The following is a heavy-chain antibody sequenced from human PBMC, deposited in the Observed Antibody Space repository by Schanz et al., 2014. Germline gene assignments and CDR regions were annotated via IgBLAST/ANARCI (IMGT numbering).Heavy chain of an antibody. CDR1: GFTFSTYW. Sequence: EVQLVESGGGLVQPGGSLRLSCAASGFTFSTYWMSWVRQAPGKGLEWVANINQDESERSYVDSVKGRFTISRDNAKNSLYLQMNSLRAEDTAVYYCARDKGGYYPFDYWGQGTLVTVSS. CDR3: ARDKGGYYPFDY. D-gene: IGHD3-3*01. J-gene: IGHJ4*02. V-gene: IGHV3-7*01. CDR2: INQDESER.